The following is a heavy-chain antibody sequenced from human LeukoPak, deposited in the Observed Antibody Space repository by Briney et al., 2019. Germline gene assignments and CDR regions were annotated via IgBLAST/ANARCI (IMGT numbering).Heavy chain of an antibody. CDR3: ARALNWNEFDY. Sequence: ASVKVSCKASGYTFTSYYMHWVRQATGQGLEWMGWMNPNSGNTGYAQKFQGRVTITRNTSISTAYMELSSLRSEDTAVYYCARALNWNEFDYWGQGTLVTVSS. CDR1: GYTFTSYY. CDR2: MNPNSGNT. J-gene: IGHJ4*02. V-gene: IGHV1-8*03. D-gene: IGHD1-1*01.